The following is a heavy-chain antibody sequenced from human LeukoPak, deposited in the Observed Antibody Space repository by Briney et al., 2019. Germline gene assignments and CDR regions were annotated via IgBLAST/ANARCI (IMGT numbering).Heavy chain of an antibody. Sequence: SETLSLTCAVYGGSFSGYYWSWIRQPPXKXLEWIGEINHSGSTNYNPSLKSRVTISVDTSKNQFSLKLSSVTAADTAVYYCARGSHHYYDSSGREYYFDYWGQGTLVTVSS. CDR2: INHSGST. D-gene: IGHD3-22*01. V-gene: IGHV4-34*01. CDR1: GGSFSGYY. J-gene: IGHJ4*02. CDR3: ARGSHHYYDSSGREYYFDY.